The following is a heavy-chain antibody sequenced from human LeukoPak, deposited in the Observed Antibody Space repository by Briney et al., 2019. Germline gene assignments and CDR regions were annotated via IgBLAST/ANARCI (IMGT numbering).Heavy chain of an antibody. V-gene: IGHV3-23*01. D-gene: IGHD2-8*01. CDR1: GFTFSSYA. Sequence: PGGSLRLSCAASGFTFSSYAMTWVRQAPGKGLEWVSAISDTGGSPYDADSVKGRFTISRDNSKNTLYLQMNSLRDEDTAVYYCAKDTSIGRYCTNGVCSPFDYWGQGTLVTVSS. CDR2: ISDTGGSP. J-gene: IGHJ4*02. CDR3: AKDTSIGRYCTNGVCSPFDY.